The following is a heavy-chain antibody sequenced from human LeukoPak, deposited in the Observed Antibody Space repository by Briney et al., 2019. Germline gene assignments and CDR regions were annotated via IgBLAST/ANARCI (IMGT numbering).Heavy chain of an antibody. CDR3: HLGYCSSTSCSTDAFDI. Sequence: ASVKVSCKASGYTFTGYYMHWVRQAPGQGLEWMGWVNPNSGGTNYAQKFQGRVTMTRDTSISTAYMELSRLRSDDTAVYYCHLGYCSSTSCSTDAFDIWGQGTMVTVSS. J-gene: IGHJ3*02. V-gene: IGHV1-2*02. D-gene: IGHD2-2*01. CDR2: VNPNSGGT. CDR1: GYTFTGYY.